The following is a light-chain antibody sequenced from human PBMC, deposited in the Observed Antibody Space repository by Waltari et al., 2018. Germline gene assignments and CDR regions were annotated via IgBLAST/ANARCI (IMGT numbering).Light chain of an antibody. J-gene: IGLJ3*02. CDR2: GVY. V-gene: IGLV2-11*01. CDR1: SRDVGGYDY. CDR3: CSYANSKWV. Sequence: QSVLTQPRSVSGSPGQSVALSCTGTSRDVGGYDYVSWYQQYPGKAPKVMIYGVYKRPSGVPDRFSGSKSGNTASLSISGLQAEDEADYYCCSYANSKWVFGGGTKLTVL.